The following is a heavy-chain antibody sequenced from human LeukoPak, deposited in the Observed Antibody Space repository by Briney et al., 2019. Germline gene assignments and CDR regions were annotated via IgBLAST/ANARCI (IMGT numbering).Heavy chain of an antibody. Sequence: SETLSLTCTVSGGSISSSSYYWGWIRQPPGKGLEWIGSIYYSGSTYYNPSLKSRVTISVDTSKNQFSLKLSSVTAADTAVYYCARGRDGDSPFDYWGQGTLVTVSS. CDR3: ARGRDGDSPFDY. V-gene: IGHV4-39*01. CDR2: IYYSGST. CDR1: GGSISSSSYY. D-gene: IGHD2-21*01. J-gene: IGHJ4*02.